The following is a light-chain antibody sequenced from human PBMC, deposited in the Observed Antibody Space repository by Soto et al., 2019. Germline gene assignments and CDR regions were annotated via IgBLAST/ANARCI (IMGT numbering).Light chain of an antibody. J-gene: IGLJ1*01. CDR1: SSDVGGYSY. CDR2: DVS. V-gene: IGLV2-14*01. Sequence: QSVLTQPASVSGSPGQSIAISCTGTSSDVGGYSYVSWYQQQPGKAPKLVISDVSNRPSGVSDRFSGSKSGNTASLPISGLQTEDEADYYCASYTPRSIFVFGTGTKVTV. CDR3: ASYTPRSIFV.